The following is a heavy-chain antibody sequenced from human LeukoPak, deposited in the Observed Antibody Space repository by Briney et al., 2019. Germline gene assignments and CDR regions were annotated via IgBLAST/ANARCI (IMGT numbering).Heavy chain of an antibody. CDR2: ISYSGST. CDR1: GGSISSGSYY. CDR3: ARHAENGYDRFDY. D-gene: IGHD5-12*01. Sequence: SQTLSLTCTVSGGSISSGSYYWSWIRQPAGKGLEWIGRISYSGSTNYNPSLTSRVTISVDTSKNQFSLRLSSVTAADTAVYYCARHAENGYDRFDYWGQGTLVTVSS. J-gene: IGHJ4*02. V-gene: IGHV4-61*02.